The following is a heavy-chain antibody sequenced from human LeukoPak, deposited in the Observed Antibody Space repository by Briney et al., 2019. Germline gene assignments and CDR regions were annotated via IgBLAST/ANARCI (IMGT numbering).Heavy chain of an antibody. D-gene: IGHD3-16*01. CDR2: IYYSGSP. V-gene: IGHV4-39*07. Sequence: SETLSLTCTVSGGSISSSSYYWGWIRQPPGKGLEWIGSIYYSGSPYYNPSLKSRVTISIDTSKSRFSLQLNSVTPEDTAVYYCARGGGAFNVWGQGTMVTVSS. CDR3: ARGGGAFNV. J-gene: IGHJ3*01. CDR1: GGSISSSSYY.